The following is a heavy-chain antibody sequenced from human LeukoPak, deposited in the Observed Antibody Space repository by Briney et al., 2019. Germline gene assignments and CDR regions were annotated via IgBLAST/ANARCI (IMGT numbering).Heavy chain of an antibody. CDR2: VSSDGSIK. J-gene: IGHJ4*02. D-gene: IGHD6-13*01. CDR1: GFTFSSYG. Sequence: GGSLRLSCAASGFTFSSYGIHWVRQAPGKGLEWVAVVSSDGSIKYYADSGKGRFTISRDTSKNTVYLQMNSLGTEDTAFYYCARGYSSSWLGYFDYWGQGTQVTVSS. V-gene: IGHV3-30*03. CDR3: ARGYSSSWLGYFDY.